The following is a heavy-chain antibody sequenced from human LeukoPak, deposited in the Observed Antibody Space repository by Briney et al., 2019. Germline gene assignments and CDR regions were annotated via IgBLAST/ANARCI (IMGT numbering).Heavy chain of an antibody. J-gene: IGHJ4*02. Sequence: PGGSLRLSCAASGFTFSSYAMSWVRQAPGKGLEWVSAISGSGGSTYYADSVKGRFTISRDNSKNTLYLQMNSLRAEDTAVYYCAKAHLRSWYGGDYFDYWGQGTLVTVSS. D-gene: IGHD6-13*01. CDR1: GFTFSSYA. V-gene: IGHV3-23*01. CDR3: AKAHLRSWYGGDYFDY. CDR2: ISGSGGST.